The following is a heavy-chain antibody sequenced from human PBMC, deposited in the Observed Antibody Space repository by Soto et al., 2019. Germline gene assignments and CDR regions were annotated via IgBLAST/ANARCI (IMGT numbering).Heavy chain of an antibody. CDR2: IDPIDSYT. CDR1: GYSFTSYW. J-gene: IGHJ4*02. D-gene: IGHD3-22*01. V-gene: IGHV5-10-1*01. Sequence: PGESLKISCKGSGYSFTSYWISWVRQMPGKGLEWMGRIDPIDSYTNYSPSFQGHVTISADKSISTAYLQWSSLKASDTAMYYCARSDYYDSRAYYYWGQGTLVTVS. CDR3: ARSDYYDSRAYYY.